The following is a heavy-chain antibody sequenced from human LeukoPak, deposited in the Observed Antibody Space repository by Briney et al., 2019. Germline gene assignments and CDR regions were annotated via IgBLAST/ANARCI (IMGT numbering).Heavy chain of an antibody. D-gene: IGHD3-10*01. CDR3: ARDPPLCFGVFDY. V-gene: IGHV1-3*01. J-gene: IGHJ4*02. CDR2: INAGNGNT. Sequence: ASVKVSCKASGYTFTSYAMHWVRQAPGQRLEWMGWINAGNGNTKYSQKFQGRVTITRDTSASTAYMGLSSLRSEDTAVYYFARDPPLCFGVFDYWGQGTLVTVSP. CDR1: GYTFTSYA.